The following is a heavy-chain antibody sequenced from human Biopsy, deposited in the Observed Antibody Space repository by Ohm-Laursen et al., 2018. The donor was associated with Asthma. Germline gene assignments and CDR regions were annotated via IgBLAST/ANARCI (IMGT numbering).Heavy chain of an antibody. J-gene: IGHJ6*02. V-gene: IGHV3-30*18. Sequence: SLRLSCTASGFTFSSYGMYWVRQAPGKGLEWVSDISYDGSNKYYADSVKGRFTISRDNSKNTLYLQMNSLRAEDTAVYYCAKDTEGRYDFWSGLSYNYYGMDVWGQGTTVTVSS. D-gene: IGHD3-3*01. CDR2: ISYDGSNK. CDR1: GFTFSSYG. CDR3: AKDTEGRYDFWSGLSYNYYGMDV.